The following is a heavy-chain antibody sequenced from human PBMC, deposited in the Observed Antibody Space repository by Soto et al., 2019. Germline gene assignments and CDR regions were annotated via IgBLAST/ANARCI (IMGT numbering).Heavy chain of an antibody. CDR2: IIPIFGTA. D-gene: IGHD2-21*01. CDR1: GGTFSSHA. Sequence: SVKVSCKASGGTFSSHAISWVRQAPGQGREWMGGIIPIFGTANYAQKFQGRVTITADESTSTDYMERSSVRSEDPVVYYCARGGLPRRDCEYWGQGTLVNVSS. V-gene: IGHV1-69*13. J-gene: IGHJ4*02. CDR3: ARGGLPRRDCEY.